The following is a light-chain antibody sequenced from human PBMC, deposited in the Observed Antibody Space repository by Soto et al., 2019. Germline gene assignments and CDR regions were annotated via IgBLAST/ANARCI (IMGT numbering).Light chain of an antibody. CDR3: QQYNNWRT. CDR1: HNINNR. J-gene: IGKJ1*01. Sequence: EIVMTQFPATLSVSPGERATLSCRASHNINNRSAWYQHKPGLAPRLLIYSASTRATGVPARFSGSGSGTEFTLTISSLQSEDFAIYYCQQYNNWRTFGQGTKVDI. CDR2: SAS. V-gene: IGKV3-15*01.